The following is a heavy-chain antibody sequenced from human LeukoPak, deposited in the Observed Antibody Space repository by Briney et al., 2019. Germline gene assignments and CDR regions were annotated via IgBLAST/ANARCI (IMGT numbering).Heavy chain of an antibody. CDR3: ARAPNYYDSSGYYSLWFDP. Sequence: ASVKVSCTASGYTFTSYAMNWVRQAPGQGLEWMGWINTNTGNPTYAQGFTGWFVFSLDTSVSTAHLQISSLKAEDTAVYYCARAPNYYDSSGYYSLWFDPWGQGTLVTVSS. D-gene: IGHD3-22*01. V-gene: IGHV7-4-1*02. CDR2: INTNTGNP. CDR1: GYTFTSYA. J-gene: IGHJ5*02.